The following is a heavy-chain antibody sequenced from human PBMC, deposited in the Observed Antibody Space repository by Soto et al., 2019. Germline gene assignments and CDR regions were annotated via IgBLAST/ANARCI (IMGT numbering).Heavy chain of an antibody. J-gene: IGHJ1*01. Sequence: EVHLVESGGGLVQTGGSLRLSCAIFESTVSRDWMNWVRQAPGKGLEWVAHINQDGSEKYYVDSVKGRFTISRDNAKKSLYEQMNSLRPGDTAMYSCSGGVGDAFWGQGTLVTVSS. V-gene: IGHV3-7*04. CDR1: ESTVSRDW. CDR2: INQDGSEK. CDR3: SGGVGDAF. D-gene: IGHD1-26*01.